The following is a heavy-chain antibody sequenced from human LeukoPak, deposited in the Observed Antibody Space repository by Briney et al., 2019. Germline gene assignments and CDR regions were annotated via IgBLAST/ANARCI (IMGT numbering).Heavy chain of an antibody. J-gene: IGHJ4*02. V-gene: IGHV4-59*01. CDR1: GGSISSYY. CDR3: ARAFKWYFDY. CDR2: IYYSGST. D-gene: IGHD1-26*01. Sequence: SETLSLTCTVSGGSISSYYWSWIRQPPGKGLEWIGYIYYSGSTNYNPSLESRVTISVDTSKNQFSLKLSSVTAADTAVYYCARAFKWYFDYWGQGTLVTVSS.